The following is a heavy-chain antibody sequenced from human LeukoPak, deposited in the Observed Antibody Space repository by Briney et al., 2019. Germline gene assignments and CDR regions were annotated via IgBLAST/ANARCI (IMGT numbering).Heavy chain of an antibody. CDR2: IYSSGST. D-gene: IGHD1-1*01. V-gene: IGHV4-4*07. CDR3: ARVGGTATTGYYYMDV. J-gene: IGHJ6*03. CDR1: GDSISCYY. Sequence: PSETLSLTCNVSGDSISCYYWSWIRQPAAKGLQFIGRIYSSGSTNYNPSLKSRLTMSVDTSKNQFSLKLSSVTAADTAVYYCARVGGTATTGYYYMDVWGKGTTVTVSS.